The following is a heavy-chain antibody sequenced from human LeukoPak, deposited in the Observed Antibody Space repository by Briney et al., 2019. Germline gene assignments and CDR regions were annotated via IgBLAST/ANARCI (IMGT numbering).Heavy chain of an antibody. CDR2: INHSGST. D-gene: IGHD6-13*01. Sequence: SETLSLTCAVYGGSFSVYYWSWIRQPPGKGLEWIGEINHSGSTNYNPSLKSRVTISVDTSKNQFSLKLSSVTAADTAVYYCARITSSWYGGGFDYWGQGTLVTVSS. V-gene: IGHV4-34*01. CDR3: ARITSSWYGGGFDY. CDR1: GGSFSVYY. J-gene: IGHJ4*02.